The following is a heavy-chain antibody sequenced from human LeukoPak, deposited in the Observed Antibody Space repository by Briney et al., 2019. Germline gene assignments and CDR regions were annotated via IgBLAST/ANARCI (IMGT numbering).Heavy chain of an antibody. Sequence: VASVKVSCKASGYTFTSYYMHWVRQAPGQGLEWMGIINPSSGSTSYPQKFQGRVTMTRDTSTSTVYMELSSLRSEDTAVFYCARDTKRNYNFDYWGQGTLVTVSS. V-gene: IGHV1-46*01. D-gene: IGHD1-7*01. J-gene: IGHJ4*02. CDR3: ARDTKRNYNFDY. CDR1: GYTFTSYY. CDR2: INPSSGST.